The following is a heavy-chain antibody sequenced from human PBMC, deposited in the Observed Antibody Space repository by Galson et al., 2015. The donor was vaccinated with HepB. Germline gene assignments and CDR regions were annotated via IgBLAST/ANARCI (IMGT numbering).Heavy chain of an antibody. D-gene: IGHD3-10*01. CDR2: IDSSSTII. CDR1: GFTFSSYN. CDR3: ARDRGGSGSHLSYYYDMDV. J-gene: IGHJ6*02. V-gene: IGHV3-48*03. Sequence: SLRLSCAASGFTFSSYNMNWVRQAPEKGLEWISYIDSSSTIIYYADSVKGRFTISRDNAKNALYLQMNSLRAEDTGIYYCARDRGGSGSHLSYYYDMDVWGQGTTVPV.